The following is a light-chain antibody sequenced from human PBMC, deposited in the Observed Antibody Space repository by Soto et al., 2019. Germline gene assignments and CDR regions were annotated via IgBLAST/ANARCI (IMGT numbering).Light chain of an antibody. CDR3: QQAYSFPIT. J-gene: IGKJ5*01. CDR2: GAS. Sequence: EIVLTQSPGTLSLSPGERATLSCRASQSVRSSLAWYQQKPGQAPRLLIYGASTRAIGIPARFSGSGSGTDFTLSINSLQPEDFATYYCQQAYSFPITFGQGTRLEIK. CDR1: QSVRSS. V-gene: IGKV3-11*01.